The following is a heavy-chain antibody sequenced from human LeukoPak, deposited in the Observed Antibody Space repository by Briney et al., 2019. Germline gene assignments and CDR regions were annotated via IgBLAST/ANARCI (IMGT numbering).Heavy chain of an antibody. V-gene: IGHV3-66*01. CDR2: IYSGGST. CDR3: ARNGNHGAFDI. Sequence: GGSLRLSCAASGFTVSSNYMSWVCQAPGKGLEWVSVIYSGGSTYYADSVKGRFTISRDNSKNTLYLQMNSLRAEDTAVYYCARNGNHGAFDIWGQGAMVTVSS. D-gene: IGHD1-1*01. J-gene: IGHJ3*02. CDR1: GFTVSSNY.